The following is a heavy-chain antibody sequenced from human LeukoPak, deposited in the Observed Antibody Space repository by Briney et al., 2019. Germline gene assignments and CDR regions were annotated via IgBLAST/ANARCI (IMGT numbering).Heavy chain of an antibody. CDR3: ARGRGADYGGNSGYFDY. CDR2: IWYDGSNK. CDR1: GFTFSGFG. D-gene: IGHD4-23*01. Sequence: GGSLRLSCAASGFTFSGFGMHWVRQAPGKGLEWVAVIWYDGSNKYYADSVKGRFTISRDNPKNTLYVQMNSLRAEDTAAYYCARGRGADYGGNSGYFDYWGQGTLVTVSS. V-gene: IGHV3-33*01. J-gene: IGHJ4*02.